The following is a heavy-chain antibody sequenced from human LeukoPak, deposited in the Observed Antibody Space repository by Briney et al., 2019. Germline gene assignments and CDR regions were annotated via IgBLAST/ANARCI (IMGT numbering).Heavy chain of an antibody. CDR2: ISWNSGSI. J-gene: IGHJ4*02. Sequence: GGSLRLSCAASGFTFDDYAMHWVRQASGKGLEWVSGISWNSGSIGYADSVKGRFTISRDNAKNSLYLQMNSLRAEDTALYYCAKGYCSGGSCGPDYWGQGTLVTVSS. D-gene: IGHD2-15*01. CDR1: GFTFDDYA. CDR3: AKGYCSGGSCGPDY. V-gene: IGHV3-9*01.